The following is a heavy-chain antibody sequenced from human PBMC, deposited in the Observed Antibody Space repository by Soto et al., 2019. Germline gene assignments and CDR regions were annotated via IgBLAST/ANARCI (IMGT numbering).Heavy chain of an antibody. Sequence: SETLSLTCTVSGASLSSGAYYWTWIRQPPGKGLEWIGYIYYSGSTNYNPSLKRRVTISIDTSKNQFSLNLSSVTAADTAAYYCARDPAIGALDFWGQGTMVTVSS. J-gene: IGHJ3*01. CDR3: ARDPAIGALDF. V-gene: IGHV4-61*08. CDR1: GASLSSGAYY. CDR2: IYYSGST.